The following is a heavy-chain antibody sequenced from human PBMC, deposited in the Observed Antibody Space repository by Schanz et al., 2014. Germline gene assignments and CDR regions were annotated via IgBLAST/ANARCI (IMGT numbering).Heavy chain of an antibody. CDR3: ASARCFTCPDYWFAP. V-gene: IGHV3-30*04. CDR2: ISYDGINK. CDR1: GFTFSSYA. Sequence: VQLVESGGGLVKPGGSLRLSCAASGFTFSSYAMHWVRQAPGKGLEWVALISYDGINKYYADSVKGRFTISRDNSKNTLYLQMNSLRVEDTAVYYCASARCFTCPDYWFAPWGQGTLVTVSS. J-gene: IGHJ5*02. D-gene: IGHD3-16*01.